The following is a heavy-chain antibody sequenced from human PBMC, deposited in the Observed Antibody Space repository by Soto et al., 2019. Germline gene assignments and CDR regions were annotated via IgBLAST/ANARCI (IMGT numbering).Heavy chain of an antibody. CDR1: GFTFSSYG. CDR2: ISYDGSNK. V-gene: IGHV3-30*18. D-gene: IGHD6-19*01. J-gene: IGHJ4*02. Sequence: PGGSLRLSCAASGFTFSSYGMHWVRQAPGKGLEWVAVISYDGSNKYYADSVKGRFTIPRDNSKNTLYLQMNSLRAEDTAVYYCAKAVSGYSSGWLSFDYWGQGTLVTVSS. CDR3: AKAVSGYSSGWLSFDY.